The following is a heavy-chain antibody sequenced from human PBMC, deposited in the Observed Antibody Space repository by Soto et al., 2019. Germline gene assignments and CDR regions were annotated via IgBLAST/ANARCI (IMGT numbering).Heavy chain of an antibody. CDR2: IYYSGST. CDR3: ATWLAVAGTHWFDP. CDR1: GGSISSSSYY. D-gene: IGHD6-19*01. Sequence: QLQLQESGPGLVKPSETLSLTCTVSGGSISSSSYYWGWIRQPPGKGLEWIGSIYYSGSTYYNPSLKSRVTISLDTSKNQFSLKLTSVTAADTAVYYCATWLAVAGTHWFDPWGQGTLVTVSS. J-gene: IGHJ5*02. V-gene: IGHV4-39*01.